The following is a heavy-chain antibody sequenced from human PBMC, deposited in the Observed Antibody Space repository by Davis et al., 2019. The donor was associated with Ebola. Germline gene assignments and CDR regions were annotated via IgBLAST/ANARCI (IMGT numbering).Heavy chain of an antibody. D-gene: IGHD3-10*01. V-gene: IGHV3-21*01. CDR2: ISSTSYFL. J-gene: IGHJ3*02. CDR3: ARERGPYILGWFEPFDI. CDR1: GFAFSTYS. Sequence: GGSLRLSCAASGFAFSTYSVNWVRQAPGKGLEWVSSISSTSYFLYYADSLKGRFTISRDNAKNLLYLQMTSLRAEDTAVYYCARERGPYILGWFEPFDILGQGTRVTVSS.